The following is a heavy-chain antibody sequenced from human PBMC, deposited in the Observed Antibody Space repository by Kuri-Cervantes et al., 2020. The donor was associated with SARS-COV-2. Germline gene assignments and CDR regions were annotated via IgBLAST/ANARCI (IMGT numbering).Heavy chain of an antibody. CDR2: IYYTGST. V-gene: IGHV4-39*01. D-gene: IGHD3-22*01. J-gene: IGHJ5*02. Sequence: SETLSLTCSVSGCSIISSGNYWGWIRQPPGKGLEWVGSIYYTGSTSYNPSLKSRVTISVDTSKNHFSLRLSSVTAADTAVYYCARHPLITLKEGWFDPWGQGTLVTVSS. CDR1: GCSIISSGNY. CDR3: ARHPLITLKEGWFDP.